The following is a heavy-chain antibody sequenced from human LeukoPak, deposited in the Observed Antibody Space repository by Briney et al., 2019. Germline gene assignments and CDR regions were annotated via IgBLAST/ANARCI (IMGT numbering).Heavy chain of an antibody. Sequence: GGSLRLSCAASGFTFSTYWMSWVRQTPEKRLEWVGNINQDGSQRYSVDSVKGRFTISRDNAKNSLYLQMNSLRAEDTAVYYCVRDVSRRIGMDVWGQGTTVTVSS. CDR3: VRDVSRRIGMDV. CDR2: INQDGSQR. D-gene: IGHD2/OR15-2a*01. V-gene: IGHV3-7*01. CDR1: GFTFSTYW. J-gene: IGHJ6*02.